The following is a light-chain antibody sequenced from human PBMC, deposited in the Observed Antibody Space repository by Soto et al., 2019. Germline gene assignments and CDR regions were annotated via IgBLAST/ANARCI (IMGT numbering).Light chain of an antibody. CDR1: ISDVGSYNL. J-gene: IGLJ1*01. V-gene: IGLV2-23*01. CDR2: EGS. CDR3: CSYAGSRTLG. Sequence: QSALSQPASFSGSPGQSITISCTGTISDVGSYNLVSWYQQHPGKAPKLMIYEGSKRPSGVSNRFSGSKSGNTASLTISGLQAEDEADYYCCSYAGSRTLGFGTGTKVTVL.